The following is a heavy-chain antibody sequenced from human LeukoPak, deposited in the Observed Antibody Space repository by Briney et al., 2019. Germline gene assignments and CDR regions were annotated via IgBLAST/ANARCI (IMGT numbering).Heavy chain of an antibody. CDR1: GFIVSDSY. CDR3: AREKIRDGSYLLDY. CDR2: MYAGGSA. D-gene: IGHD1-26*01. V-gene: IGHV3-53*01. Sequence: GGSLRLSCAACGFIVSDSYMTWVRQAAGKGLEWVSVMYAGGSAYYADSVKGRFTISRDNSMNTLHLQMNSLRAEDTAVYYCAREKIRDGSYLLDYWGQGILVTVSS. J-gene: IGHJ4*02.